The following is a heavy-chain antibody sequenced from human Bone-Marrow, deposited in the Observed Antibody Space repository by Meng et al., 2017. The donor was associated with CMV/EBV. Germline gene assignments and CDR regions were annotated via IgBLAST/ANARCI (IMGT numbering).Heavy chain of an antibody. Sequence: GESLKISCAASGFTFSSYGMHWIRQAPGKGLEWVAFIRYDGSNKYYADSVKGRFTISRDNSKNTLYLQMNSLRAEDTAVYYCAKRSSPGLLDVDWYFDLWGRGTRVTGSS. CDR3: AKRSSPGLLDVDWYFDL. CDR2: IRYDGSNK. D-gene: IGHD6-13*01. J-gene: IGHJ2*01. CDR1: GFTFSSYG. V-gene: IGHV3-30*02.